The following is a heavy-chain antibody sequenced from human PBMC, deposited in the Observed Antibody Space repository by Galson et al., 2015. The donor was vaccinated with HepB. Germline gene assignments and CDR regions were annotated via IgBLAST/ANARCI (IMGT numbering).Heavy chain of an antibody. CDR1: FSSYT. CDR3: ARDVLAAAATKDYYYYYGMDV. J-gene: IGHJ6*02. CDR2: IIPILGIA. D-gene: IGHD6-13*01. Sequence: FSSYTISWVRQAPGQGLEWMGRIIPILGIANYAQKFQGRVTITADKSTSTAYMELSSLRSEDTAVYYCARDVLAAAATKDYYYYYGMDVWGQGTTVTVSS. V-gene: IGHV1-69*04.